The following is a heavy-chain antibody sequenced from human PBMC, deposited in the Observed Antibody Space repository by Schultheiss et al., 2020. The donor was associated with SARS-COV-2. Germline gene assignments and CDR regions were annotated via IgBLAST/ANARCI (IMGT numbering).Heavy chain of an antibody. CDR1: GGSISSSNW. CDR3: ARGGQWLVVWFDP. D-gene: IGHD6-19*01. Sequence: SETLSLTCAASGGSISSSNWWSWVRQPPGKGLEWIGEIYHSGSTNYNPSLKSRVTISVDRSKNQFSLKLSSVTAADTAVYYCARGGQWLVVWFDPWGQGTLVTVSS. V-gene: IGHV4-4*02. CDR2: IYHSGST. J-gene: IGHJ5*02.